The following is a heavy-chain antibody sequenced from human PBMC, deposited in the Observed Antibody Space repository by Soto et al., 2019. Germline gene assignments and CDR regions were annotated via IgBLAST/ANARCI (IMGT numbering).Heavy chain of an antibody. J-gene: IGHJ4*02. V-gene: IGHV3-23*01. CDR2: VDSSGVNT. CDR3: VSWVAAHFDY. CDR1: RYTFQSHG. D-gene: IGHD2-15*01. Sequence: GALLLTCTASRYTFQSHGLSWVRQAPGKGLEWVSTVDSSGVNTHYADSVKGRFTISRDNSRNTLHLQMHDLRADDTALYYCVSWVAAHFDYWGQGTVVTVSS.